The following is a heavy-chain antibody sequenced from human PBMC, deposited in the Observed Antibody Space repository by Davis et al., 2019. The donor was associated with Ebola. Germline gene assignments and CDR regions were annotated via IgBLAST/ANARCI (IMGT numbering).Heavy chain of an antibody. V-gene: IGHV5-10-1*01. CDR3: ARHVVVPAAATARGYYYYMDV. CDR1: GYSFTSYW. Sequence: GESLKISCKGSGYSFTSYWISWVRQMPGKGLEWMGRIDPSDSYTNSSPSFQGHVTISADKSISTAYLQWSSLKASDTAMYYCARHVVVPAAATARGYYYYMDVWGKGTTVTVSS. J-gene: IGHJ6*03. CDR2: IDPSDSYT. D-gene: IGHD2-2*01.